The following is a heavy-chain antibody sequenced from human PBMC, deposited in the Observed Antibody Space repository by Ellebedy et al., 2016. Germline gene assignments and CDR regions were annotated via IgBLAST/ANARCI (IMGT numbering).Heavy chain of an antibody. D-gene: IGHD3-9*01. CDR2: IIPIFGTA. V-gene: IGHV1-69*13. CDR3: ASGTHYDILTGYYTPFDY. Sequence: SVKVSXKASGGTFSSYAISWVRQAPGQGLEWMGGIIPIFGTANYAQKFQGRVTITADESTSTAYMELSSLRSEDTAVYYCASGTHYDILTGYYTPFDYWGQGTLVTVSS. CDR1: GGTFSSYA. J-gene: IGHJ4*02.